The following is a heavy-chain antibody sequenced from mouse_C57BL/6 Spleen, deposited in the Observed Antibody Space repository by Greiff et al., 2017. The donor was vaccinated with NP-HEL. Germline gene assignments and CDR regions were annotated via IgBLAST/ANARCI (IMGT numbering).Heavy chain of an antibody. J-gene: IGHJ2*01. D-gene: IGHD4-1*01. CDR1: GYAFSSSW. CDR2: IYPGDGDT. V-gene: IGHV1-82*01. Sequence: VQLQQSGPELVKPGASVKISCKASGYAFSSSWMNWVKQRPGKGLEWIGRIYPGDGDTNYNGKFKGKATLTADKSSSTAYMQLSSLTSEDSAVYFCARGGKTGTNYFDYWGQGTTLTVSS. CDR3: ARGGKTGTNYFDY.